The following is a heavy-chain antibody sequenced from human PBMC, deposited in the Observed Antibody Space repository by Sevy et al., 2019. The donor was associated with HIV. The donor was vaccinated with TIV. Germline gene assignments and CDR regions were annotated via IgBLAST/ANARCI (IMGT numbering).Heavy chain of an antibody. D-gene: IGHD1-26*01. CDR3: ARPSYTGSSFWYFDL. CDR2: FYSSGNT. CDR1: GGSINGTY. Sequence: SETLSLTCTVSGGSINGTYWTWIRQPAGKGLEWIGTFYSSGNTDYNPSLKSRVTMSVDTSKNQFSLNLSSVTAADTAVYYCARPSYTGSSFWYFDLWGRGTLVTVSS. J-gene: IGHJ2*01. V-gene: IGHV4-4*07.